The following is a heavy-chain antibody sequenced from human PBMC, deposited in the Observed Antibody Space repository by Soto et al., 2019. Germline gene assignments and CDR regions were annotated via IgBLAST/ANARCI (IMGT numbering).Heavy chain of an antibody. CDR1: GFTFSSYE. CDR3: ARSAGYYYDSSGYPGDDAFDI. CDR2: ISSSGSTI. V-gene: IGHV3-48*03. J-gene: IGHJ3*02. Sequence: PGGSLRLSCAASGFTFSSYEMNWFRQAPGKGLEWVPYISSSGSTIYYADSVKGRFTISRDNAKNSLYLQMNSLRAEDTAVYYCARSAGYYYDSSGYPGDDAFDIWGQGTMVTVSS. D-gene: IGHD3-22*01.